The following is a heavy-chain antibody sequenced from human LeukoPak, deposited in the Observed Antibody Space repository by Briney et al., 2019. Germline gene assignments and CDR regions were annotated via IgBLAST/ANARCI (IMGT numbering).Heavy chain of an antibody. J-gene: IGHJ3*02. CDR1: GYTFTSYY. CDR2: INPNSGGT. V-gene: IGHV1-2*02. Sequence: GASVKVSCKASGYTFTSYYMHWVRQAPGQGLEWMGWINPNSGGTNYAQKFQGRVTMTRDTSTSTVYMGLSSLRSEDTAVYYCARIRDGYNDAYDIWGQGTMVTVSS. CDR3: ARIRDGYNDAYDI. D-gene: IGHD5-24*01.